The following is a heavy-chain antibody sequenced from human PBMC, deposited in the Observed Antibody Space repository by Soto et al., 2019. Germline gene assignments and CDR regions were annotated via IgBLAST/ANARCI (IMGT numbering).Heavy chain of an antibody. CDR2: ISYDGSNK. Sequence: QVQLVESGGGVVQPGRSLRLSCAASGFTFSSYAMHWVRQAPGKGLEWVAVISYDGSNKYYADSVKGRFTISRDNSKNTLYLHMNSLRAEDTAVYYCARDEAVSSSPGYYYYGMDVWGQGTTVTVSS. D-gene: IGHD6-6*01. CDR1: GFTFSSYA. CDR3: ARDEAVSSSPGYYYYGMDV. V-gene: IGHV3-30-3*01. J-gene: IGHJ6*02.